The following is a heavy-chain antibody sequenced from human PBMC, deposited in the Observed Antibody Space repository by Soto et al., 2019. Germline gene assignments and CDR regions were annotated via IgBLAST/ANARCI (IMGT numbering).Heavy chain of an antibody. J-gene: IGHJ4*02. D-gene: IGHD1-26*01. CDR1: GFTFDDYA. Sequence: EVQLVESGGGLVQPGRSLRLSCAASGFTFDDYAMHWVRQAPGKGLEWVSGISWNSGSIGYADSVKGRFTISRDNGRNSLYLQMNSLRAEDTALYYCAKGLGIVGATPNFDYWGQGTLVTVSS. CDR3: AKGLGIVGATPNFDY. CDR2: ISWNSGSI. V-gene: IGHV3-9*01.